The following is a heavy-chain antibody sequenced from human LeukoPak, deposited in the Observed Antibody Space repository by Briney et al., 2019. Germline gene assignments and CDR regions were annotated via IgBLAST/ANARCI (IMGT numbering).Heavy chain of an antibody. CDR1: GYTFTGYY. CDR2: INPNSGGT. V-gene: IGHV1-2*02. J-gene: IGHJ4*02. Sequence: ASVKVSCKASGYTFTGYYMHWVRQAPGQGLEWMGWINPNSGGTNYAQKFQGRVTMTRDTSISTAYMELSRLRPDDTAVYYCARDLKPAKYQLLSLPDYWGQGTLVTVSS. D-gene: IGHD2-2*01. CDR3: ARDLKPAKYQLLSLPDY.